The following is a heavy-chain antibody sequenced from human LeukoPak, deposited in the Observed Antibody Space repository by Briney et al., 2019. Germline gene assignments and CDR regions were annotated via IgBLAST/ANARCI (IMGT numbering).Heavy chain of an antibody. D-gene: IGHD2/OR15-2a*01. CDR3: ARDYQYGYSTNWYHLAQIDY. Sequence: GGSRRLSCAASGFTFSNYTMSWVRQAPGEGLGWVSSISSSRSYIFYADSVKGRFTVSRDNAKNSLYLQMNSLRAEDTAIYYCARDYQYGYSTNWYHLAQIDYWGQGTLVTVSS. CDR2: ISSSRSYI. J-gene: IGHJ4*02. CDR1: GFTFSNYT. V-gene: IGHV3-21*01.